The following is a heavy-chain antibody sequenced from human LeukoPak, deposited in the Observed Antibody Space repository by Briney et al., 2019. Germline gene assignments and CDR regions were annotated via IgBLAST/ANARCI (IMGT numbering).Heavy chain of an antibody. Sequence: ASVKVSCKASGFTFTSSAMQWVRQARGQRLEWIGWIVVGSGNTSYAQKSQERVTITRDMSTSTAYMELSSLRSEDTAVYYCAAIRGSYAWSGLDPWGQGTLVTVSS. J-gene: IGHJ5*02. V-gene: IGHV1-58*02. CDR2: IVVGSGNT. CDR1: GFTFTSSA. CDR3: AAIRGSYAWSGLDP. D-gene: IGHD1-26*01.